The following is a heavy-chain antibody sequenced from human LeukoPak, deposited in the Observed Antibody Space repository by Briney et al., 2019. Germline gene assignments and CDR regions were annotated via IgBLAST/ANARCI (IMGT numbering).Heavy chain of an antibody. CDR2: IKYDDTVK. D-gene: IGHD2-15*01. CDR1: GFNFGTYW. CDR3: ARDPDSSAFDY. J-gene: IGHJ4*02. Sequence: GGSLRLSCTAAGFNFGTYWMSWVRQSPEKGLEFVANIKYDDTVKNYVDSVKGRFTISRDNPSNSVYLQMDSLRPEDTALYYCARDPDSSAFDYWGQGAQVTVSS. V-gene: IGHV3-7*01.